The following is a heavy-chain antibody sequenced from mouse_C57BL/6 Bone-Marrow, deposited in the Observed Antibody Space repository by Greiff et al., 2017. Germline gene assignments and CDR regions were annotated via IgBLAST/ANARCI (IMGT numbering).Heavy chain of an antibody. CDR1: GYTFTSYG. CDR2: IYPRSGNT. Sequence: QVQLQQSGAELARPGASVKLSCKASGYTFTSYGISWVKQRTGQGLEWIGEIYPRSGNTYYNEKFKGKATLTADKSSSTAYMELRSLTSVDSAVYFWARGVCYDSRGGGFDYWGQGTTLTVSS. CDR3: ARGVCYDSRGGGFDY. J-gene: IGHJ2*01. V-gene: IGHV1-81*01. D-gene: IGHD2-4*01.